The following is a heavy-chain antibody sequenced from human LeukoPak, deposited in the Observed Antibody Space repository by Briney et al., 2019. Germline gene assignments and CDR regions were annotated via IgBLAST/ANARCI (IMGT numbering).Heavy chain of an antibody. V-gene: IGHV4-39*01. D-gene: IGHD5-24*01. CDR2: IYYSAST. CDR3: ARLLDGYNYGDY. CDR1: GRSISSSSYY. J-gene: IGHJ4*02. Sequence: SETLSLTCTVSGRSISSSSYYWAWIRQPPGKGLEWIGSIYYSASTYYNPSLTTRVTISVDTSKSQFSLQLSSVTAADTAVYCCARLLDGYNYGDYWGQGTLVTVSS.